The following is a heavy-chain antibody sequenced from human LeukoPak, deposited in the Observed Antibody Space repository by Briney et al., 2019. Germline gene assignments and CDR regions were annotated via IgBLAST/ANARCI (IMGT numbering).Heavy chain of an antibody. D-gene: IGHD5-18*01. J-gene: IGHJ4*02. CDR3: AKDGGYSYGWLFDY. CDR2: IYGGGIT. V-gene: IGHV3-53*01. Sequence: GGSLGPSCVAAGFDVSSNYLSWVRQAPGKGLEWVSVIYGGGITDYADSVKGRFTISRDDSKNAVYLQMNSLRVGDTAVYYCAKDGGYSYGWLFDYWGQGTLVTVSS. CDR1: GFDVSSNY.